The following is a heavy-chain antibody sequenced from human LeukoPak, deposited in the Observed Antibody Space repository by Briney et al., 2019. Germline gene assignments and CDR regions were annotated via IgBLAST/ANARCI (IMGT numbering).Heavy chain of an antibody. V-gene: IGHV3-23*01. CDR3: AELGITMIGGV. CDR1: GFTFSNYA. J-gene: IGHJ6*04. Sequence: TGGSLRLSCAASGFTFSNYAMSWVRQAPGKGLEWVSGISGSGDSTYYADSVKGRFTISRDNAKNSLYLQMNSLRAEDTAVYYCAELGITMIGGVWGKGTTVTISS. CDR2: ISGSGDST. D-gene: IGHD3-10*02.